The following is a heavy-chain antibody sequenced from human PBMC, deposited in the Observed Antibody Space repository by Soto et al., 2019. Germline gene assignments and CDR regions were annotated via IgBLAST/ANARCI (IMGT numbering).Heavy chain of an antibody. CDR1: GFTFSSYA. CDR2: ISYDGSNK. V-gene: IGHV3-30-3*01. CDR3: VRVRRLHYFDY. J-gene: IGHJ4*02. D-gene: IGHD4-17*01. Sequence: QVQLVESGGGVVQPGRSLRLSCAASGFTFSSYAMHWVRQAPGKGLEWVAVISYDGSNKYYADSVKGRFTISRDNSKNTLFLQMNSLRAEDTAVYYCVRVRRLHYFDYWGQGPLVTVSS.